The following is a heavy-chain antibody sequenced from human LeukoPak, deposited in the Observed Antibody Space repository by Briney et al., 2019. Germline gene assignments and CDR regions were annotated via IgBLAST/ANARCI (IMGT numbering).Heavy chain of an antibody. V-gene: IGHV3-30*02. CDR2: IHYDGSNQ. CDR3: SILTPYHAFDI. CDR1: GFTFSSCG. J-gene: IGHJ3*02. Sequence: GGCLRLFCAASGFTFSSCGMHWVRQAPGKGLEWVAFIHYDGSNQYYADSVRGRFTISRDNSKNTLYLQMNSLRAEDTAVYYSSILTPYHAFDIWGQGTMVTVSS. D-gene: IGHD3-9*01.